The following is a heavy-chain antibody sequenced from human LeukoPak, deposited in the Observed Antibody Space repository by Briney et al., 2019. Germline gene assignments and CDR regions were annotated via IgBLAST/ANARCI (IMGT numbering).Heavy chain of an antibody. V-gene: IGHV3-30*02. D-gene: IGHD1-26*01. CDR2: IRYDGSNK. J-gene: IGHJ4*02. CDR3: AKEDEGATTVDY. Sequence: PGGSLRLSCAASGFTFSSYGMHWVRQAPGKGLEWVAFIRYDGSNKYYADSVKGRFTISRDNSKNTLYLQMNSLRAEDTAVFYCAKEDEGATTVDYWGQGTLVTVSS. CDR1: GFTFSSYG.